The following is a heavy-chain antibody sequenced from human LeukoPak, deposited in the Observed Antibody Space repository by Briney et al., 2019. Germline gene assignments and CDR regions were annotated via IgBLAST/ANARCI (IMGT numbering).Heavy chain of an antibody. CDR1: GLTFSNYE. J-gene: IGHJ4*02. CDR2: IKQDGGTK. V-gene: IGHV3-7*01. D-gene: IGHD1-26*01. Sequence: GGSLRLSCVASGLTFSNYEMNWVRQAPGKGLEWVANIKQDGGTKHYADSLRGRFTISRDNPKNSLYLQMNSLRSDDTAVYYCARDTVGSLDYWGQGILVTVAS. CDR3: ARDTVGSLDY.